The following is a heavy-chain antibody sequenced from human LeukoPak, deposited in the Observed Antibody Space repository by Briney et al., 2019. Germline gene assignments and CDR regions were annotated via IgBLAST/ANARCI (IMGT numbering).Heavy chain of an antibody. V-gene: IGHV4-39*07. CDR2: IYYSGST. CDR1: GGSISSSSYY. D-gene: IGHD1-26*01. J-gene: IGHJ5*02. CDR3: ARDCGSYSANWFDP. Sequence: PSETLSLTCTVSGGSISSSSYYWGWIRQPPGKGLEWIGSIYYSGSTYYNPSLKSRVTISEDTSKNQFSLKLSSVTAADTAVYYCARDCGSYSANWFDPWGQGTLVTVSS.